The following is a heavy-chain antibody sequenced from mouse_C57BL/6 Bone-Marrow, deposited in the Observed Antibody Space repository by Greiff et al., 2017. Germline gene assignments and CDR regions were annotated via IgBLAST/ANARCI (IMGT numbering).Heavy chain of an antibody. CDR3: AREGFGY. CDR2: ILPGSGST. V-gene: IGHV1-9*01. Sequence: VKLMESGAELMKPGASVKLSCKATGYTFTGYWIEWVKQRPGHGLEWIGEILPGSGSTNYNEKFKGNATFTADTSSNTAYMQLSSLTTEDSASYCCAREGFGYWGQGTLVTVAA. CDR1: GYTFTGYW. J-gene: IGHJ3*01.